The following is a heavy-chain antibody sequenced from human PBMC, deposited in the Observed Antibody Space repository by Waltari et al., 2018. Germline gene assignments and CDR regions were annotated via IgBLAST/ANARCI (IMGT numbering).Heavy chain of an antibody. J-gene: IGHJ3*01. Sequence: QVQLQQSGPGLVGPSQTLSLTCAISGDNVSRNGAAWNWIRQSPSRGLEWLGRTYYRSKWSNDHATSVKSRMTINPDTSKNQFSLQLNSVTPEDTAVYFCARGRDSAFDVWGQGTTITVSS. V-gene: IGHV6-1*01. CDR1: GDNVSRNGAA. CDR3: ARGRDSAFDV. CDR2: TYYRSKWSN.